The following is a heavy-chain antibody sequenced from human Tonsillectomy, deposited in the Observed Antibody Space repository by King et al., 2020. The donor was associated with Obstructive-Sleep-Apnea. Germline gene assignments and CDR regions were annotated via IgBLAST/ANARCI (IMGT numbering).Heavy chain of an antibody. J-gene: IGHJ4*02. D-gene: IGHD3-10*01. CDR3: ARDGFTMVRGVIIEGSSFDY. CDR2: ISSSSSTI. CDR1: GFTFSSYS. V-gene: IGHV3-48*04. Sequence: VQLVESGGGLVQPGGSLRLSCAASGFTFSSYSMNWVRQAPGKGLEWVSYISSSSSTIYYADSVKGRFTISRANAKNSLYLQMNSLRAEDTAVYYCARDGFTMVRGVIIEGSSFDYWGQGTLVTVSS.